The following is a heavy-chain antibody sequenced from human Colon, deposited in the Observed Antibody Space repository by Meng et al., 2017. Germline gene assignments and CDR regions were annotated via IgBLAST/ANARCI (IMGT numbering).Heavy chain of an antibody. CDR3: ARVNGDFDEAWIDP. CDR1: GGSVSSGDYY. V-gene: IGHV4-61*08. Sequence: QVQLQESGPGLVRPSETLSLTCTVSGGSVSSGDYYWSWIRQPPGKGLEWLGYVYYTGNTNYNPSLKNRVTISLDTSNNQFSLKLTSMTAADAAIYYCARVNGDFDEAWIDPWGQGTLVTVSS. CDR2: VYYTGNT. D-gene: IGHD2-21*02. J-gene: IGHJ5*02.